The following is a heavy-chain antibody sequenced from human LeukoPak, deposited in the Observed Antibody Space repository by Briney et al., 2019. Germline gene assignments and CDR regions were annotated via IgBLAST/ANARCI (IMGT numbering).Heavy chain of an antibody. CDR1: GGTFSSYA. Sequence: GASVKVSCKASGGTFSSYAISWVRQAPGQGLEWMGGIIPIFGTANYAQKFQGRVSMTRDTSTSTVYMELSSLRSEDTAVYYCARVITKYYDTGYDAFDIWGQGTMVTASS. CDR3: ARVITKYYDTGYDAFDI. D-gene: IGHD3-22*01. V-gene: IGHV1-69*05. CDR2: IIPIFGTA. J-gene: IGHJ3*02.